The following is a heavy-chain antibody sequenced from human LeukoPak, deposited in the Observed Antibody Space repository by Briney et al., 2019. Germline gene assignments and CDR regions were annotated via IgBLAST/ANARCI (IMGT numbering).Heavy chain of an antibody. V-gene: IGHV1-18*01. CDR2: ISADNADA. D-gene: IGHD6-6*01. CDR3: ARAIRPYSSSSGTNY. J-gene: IGHJ4*02. Sequence: ASVKVSCKASGYTFTTYRISWVRQAPGQGLEWMGWISADNADANYAQKLQGRVTMTTDTSTSTAYMELRSLRSDDTAVYYCARAIRPYSSSSGTNYWGQGTLVTVSS. CDR1: GYTFTTYR.